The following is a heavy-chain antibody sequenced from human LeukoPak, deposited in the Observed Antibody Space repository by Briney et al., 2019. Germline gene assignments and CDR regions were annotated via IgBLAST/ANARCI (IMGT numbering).Heavy chain of an antibody. V-gene: IGHV4-39*01. Sequence: PSETLSLTCTVSGGSISSSSYYWGWIRQPPGKGLEWIGSIYYSGSTYYNPSLKSRVTISVDTSKNQFSLKLSSVTAADTAVYYCARIWMYGDYVGGVGYWGQGTLVTVSS. D-gene: IGHD4-17*01. J-gene: IGHJ4*02. CDR1: GGSISSSSYY. CDR3: ARIWMYGDYVGGVGY. CDR2: IYYSGST.